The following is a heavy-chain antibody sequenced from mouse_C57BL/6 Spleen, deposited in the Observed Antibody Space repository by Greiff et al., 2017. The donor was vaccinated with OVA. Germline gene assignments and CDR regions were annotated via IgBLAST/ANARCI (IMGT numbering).Heavy chain of an antibody. CDR3: ARSPGSRGAWFAY. Sequence: QVQLQQPGTELVKPGASVKLSCKASGYTFTSYWMHWVKQRPGQGLEWIGNINPSNGGTNYNEKFKSKATLTVDKSSSTAYMQLSSLTSEDSAVYYGARSPGSRGAWFAYWGQGTLVTVSA. CDR1: GYTFTSYW. CDR2: INPSNGGT. J-gene: IGHJ3*01. D-gene: IGHD1-1*01. V-gene: IGHV1-53*01.